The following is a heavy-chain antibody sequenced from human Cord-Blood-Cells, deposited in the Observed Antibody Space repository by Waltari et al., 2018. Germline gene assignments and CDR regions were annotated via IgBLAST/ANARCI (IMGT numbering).Heavy chain of an antibody. CDR2: INPNSGGT. Sequence: QVQLVQSGAEVKKPGASVKVSCKASGYTFTGYYMHWVRQATGQGLEWMGWINPNSGGTNYAQKFQGWVTMTRDTSISTAYMELSRLRSDDTAVYYCARTSIVGATRYYYYGMDVWGQGTTVTVSS. V-gene: IGHV1-2*04. CDR1: GYTFTGYY. D-gene: IGHD1-26*01. J-gene: IGHJ6*02. CDR3: ARTSIVGATRYYYYGMDV.